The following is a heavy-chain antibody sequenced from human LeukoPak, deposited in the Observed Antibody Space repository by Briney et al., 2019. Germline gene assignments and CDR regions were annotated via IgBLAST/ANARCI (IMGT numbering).Heavy chain of an antibody. V-gene: IGHV3-11*01. CDR3: ARVYYGDGTYYYYGMDV. D-gene: IGHD4-17*01. Sequence: GGSLRLSCAASGFTFSDYYMSWIRQASGKGLEWVSYISSSGSTIYYADSVKGRFTISRDNAKNSLYLQMNSLRAEDTAVYYCARVYYGDGTYYYYGMDVWGQGTTVTVSS. J-gene: IGHJ6*02. CDR2: ISSSGSTI. CDR1: GFTFSDYY.